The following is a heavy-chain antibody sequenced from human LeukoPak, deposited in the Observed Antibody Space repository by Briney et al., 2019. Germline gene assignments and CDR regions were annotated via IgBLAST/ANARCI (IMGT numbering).Heavy chain of an antibody. D-gene: IGHD2-2*01. V-gene: IGHV3-7*03. CDR1: GFTFSSYW. Sequence: GGSLRLSCAASGFTFSSYWMSWVRQAPGKGLEWVANIKQDGSEKYYVDSVKGRFTISRDNAKNSLYLQMNSLRAEDTAVYYCAKDRVVVGNWFDPWGQGTLVTVSS. J-gene: IGHJ5*02. CDR3: AKDRVVVGNWFDP. CDR2: IKQDGSEK.